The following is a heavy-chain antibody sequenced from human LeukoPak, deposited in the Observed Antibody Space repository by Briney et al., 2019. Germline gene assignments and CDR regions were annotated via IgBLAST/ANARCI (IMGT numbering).Heavy chain of an antibody. D-gene: IGHD1-1*01. CDR3: ARVSWFPGTSYYYMDV. CDR1: GDSMSSTSYY. J-gene: IGHJ6*03. Sequence: SETLSLTCTVSGDSMSSTSYYWSWIRQPPGKGLVWIGYIHYSGSTNYSPSLKSRVTISVDTSKNQFSLNLTSVTAADSAVYYCARVSWFPGTSYYYMDVWGKGTTVTVSS. CDR2: IHYSGST. V-gene: IGHV4-61*01.